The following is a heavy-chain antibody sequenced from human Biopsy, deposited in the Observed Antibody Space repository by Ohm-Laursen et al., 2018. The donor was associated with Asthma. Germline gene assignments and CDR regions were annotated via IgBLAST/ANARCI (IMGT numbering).Heavy chain of an antibody. Sequence: SLRLSCTASGFSFSNFAIHWVRQAPGKGLEWVGVISKDASTQDYADSAKGRFPMARDNSKNTLDLQMNSLREEDTAVYYCVRDGTDDAFDIWGQGTVVSVSS. CDR3: VRDGTDDAFDI. CDR1: GFSFSNFA. V-gene: IGHV3-30*01. J-gene: IGHJ3*02. CDR2: ISKDASTQ. D-gene: IGHD1-1*01.